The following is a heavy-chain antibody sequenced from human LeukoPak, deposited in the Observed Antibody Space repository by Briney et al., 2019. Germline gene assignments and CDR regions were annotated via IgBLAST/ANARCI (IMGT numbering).Heavy chain of an antibody. Sequence: ASVKVSCKASGYTFTSYGINWVRQAPGQGLEWMGWISAYNGDTNYAQKLQGRVTMTTDTSTSTAYMELRSLRSDDTAVYYCARDFYEAMVSPLEIDYWGQGTLVTVSS. CDR3: ARDFYEAMVSPLEIDY. CDR1: GYTFTSYG. J-gene: IGHJ4*02. V-gene: IGHV1-18*01. CDR2: ISAYNGDT. D-gene: IGHD5-18*01.